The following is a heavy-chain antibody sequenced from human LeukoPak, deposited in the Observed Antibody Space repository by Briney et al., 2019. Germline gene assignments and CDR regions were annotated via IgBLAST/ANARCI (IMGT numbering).Heavy chain of an antibody. CDR2: IYNGDNT. CDR3: ARHNRGSHDY. V-gene: IGHV3-66*02. J-gene: IGHJ4*02. CDR1: GFTVSSTF. D-gene: IGHD1-26*01. Sequence: GGSLRLSCAASGFTVSSTFMTWVRQAPGKGLEWVSIIYNGDNTFYLDSVRGRFTISRDNSKNTLYLQMNSLRTEDTAVYYCARHNRGSHDYWGQGTLVTVSS.